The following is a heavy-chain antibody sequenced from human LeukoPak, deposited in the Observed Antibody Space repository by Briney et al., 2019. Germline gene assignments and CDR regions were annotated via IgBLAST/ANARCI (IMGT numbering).Heavy chain of an antibody. CDR3: ARVDRIAVAGSYYFDY. J-gene: IGHJ4*02. CDR2: INHSGST. D-gene: IGHD6-19*01. V-gene: IGHV4-34*01. CDR1: GGSFSGYY. Sequence: SETLSLTCAVYGGSFSGYYWSWIRQPPGKGLEWVGEINHSGSTNYNPSLKSRVTISVDTSKNQFYLKLSSVTAADTAVYYCARVDRIAVAGSYYFDYWGQGTLVTVSS.